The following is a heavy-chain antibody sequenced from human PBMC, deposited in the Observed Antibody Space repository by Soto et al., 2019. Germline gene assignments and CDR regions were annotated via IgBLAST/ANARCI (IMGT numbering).Heavy chain of an antibody. J-gene: IGHJ6*02. CDR3: ARGGIAAESRFYYYYGMDV. Sequence: PSETLSLTCAVYGGSFSGYYWSWIRQPPGKGLEWIGEINHSGSTNYNPSLKSRVTISVDTSKNQFSLKLSSVTAADTAVYYCARGGIAAESRFYYYYGMDVWGQGTKVTVSS. D-gene: IGHD6-13*01. CDR1: GGSFSGYY. V-gene: IGHV4-34*01. CDR2: INHSGST.